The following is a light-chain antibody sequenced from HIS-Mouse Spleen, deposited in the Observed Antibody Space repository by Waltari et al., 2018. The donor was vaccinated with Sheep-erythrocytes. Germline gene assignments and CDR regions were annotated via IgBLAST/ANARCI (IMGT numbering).Light chain of an antibody. CDR1: NIGIKS. CDR2: DDN. CDR3: QVWDSSSDHVV. Sequence: SSVLTQPPPVSVAPGQTARTTCGGNNIGIKSVRCYQQKAGQAPVLVVYDDNDRPSGIPERFSGSNSGNTATLTISRVEAGDEADYYCQVWDSSSDHVVFGGGTKLTVL. V-gene: IGLV3-21*02. J-gene: IGLJ2*01.